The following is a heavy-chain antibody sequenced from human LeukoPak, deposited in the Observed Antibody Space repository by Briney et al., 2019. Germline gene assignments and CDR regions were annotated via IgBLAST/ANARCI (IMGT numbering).Heavy chain of an antibody. D-gene: IGHD6-13*01. V-gene: IGHV1-2*02. J-gene: IGHJ5*02. Sequence: GASVKVSCKASGYTFTGYYMHWVRQAPGQGLEWMGWINPNSGGTNYAQKFQGRVTMTRDTSISTAYMELSRLRSDDTAVYYCARGRGAAAGANWFDPWGQGTLVTVSS. CDR2: INPNSGGT. CDR1: GYTFTGYY. CDR3: ARGRGAAAGANWFDP.